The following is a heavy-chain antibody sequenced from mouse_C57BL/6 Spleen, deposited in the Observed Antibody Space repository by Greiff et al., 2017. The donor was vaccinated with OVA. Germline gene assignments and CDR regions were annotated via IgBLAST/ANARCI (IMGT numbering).Heavy chain of an antibody. V-gene: IGHV1-62-2*01. CDR1: GYTFTEYT. Sequence: QVQLQQSGAELVKPGASVKLSCKASGYTFTEYTIHWVKQRSGQGLEWIGWFYPGSGSIKYNEKFKDKATLTADKSSSTVYMELSRLTSEDSAVYCCERHGSYYSNYSYWYFDVWGTGTTVTVSS. J-gene: IGHJ1*03. CDR2: FYPGSGSI. CDR3: ERHGSYYSNYSYWYFDV. D-gene: IGHD2-12*01.